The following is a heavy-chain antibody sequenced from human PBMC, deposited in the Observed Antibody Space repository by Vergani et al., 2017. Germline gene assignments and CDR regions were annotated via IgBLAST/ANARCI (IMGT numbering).Heavy chain of an antibody. CDR3: ERHKRSSWYGDAFDI. CDR1: GGSFSGYY. V-gene: IGHV4-34*01. J-gene: IGHJ3*02. CDR2: INHSGST. Sequence: QVQLQQWGAGLFKPSETLSLTCAVYGGSFSGYYWSWIRQPPGKGLEWIGEINHSGSTNYNPSLKSRVTISVDTSKNQFSLKLSSVTAADTAVNYCERHKRSSWYGDAFDIWGQGTMVTVSS. D-gene: IGHD6-13*01.